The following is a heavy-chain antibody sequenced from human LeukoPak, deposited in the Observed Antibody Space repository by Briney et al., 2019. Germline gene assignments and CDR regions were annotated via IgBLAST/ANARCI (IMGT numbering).Heavy chain of an antibody. CDR3: VRDPIRPGISGSYDY. Sequence: AGGSLRLSCAASGFTFKGSWVRWVRQAPGMGVEWPANIKEDGSEKYYVDSVKGRFTISRDNDKNSLFLQMNSLTAEATAVYYCVRDPIRPGISGSYDYWGQGTLVTVSS. CDR2: IKEDGSEK. J-gene: IGHJ4*02. D-gene: IGHD1-26*01. V-gene: IGHV3-7*01. CDR1: GFTFKGSW.